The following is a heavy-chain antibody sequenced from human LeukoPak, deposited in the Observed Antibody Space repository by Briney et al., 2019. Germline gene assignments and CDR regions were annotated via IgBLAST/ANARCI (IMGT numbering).Heavy chain of an antibody. Sequence: SETLSLTCSVSGGSMSGYYWSWIRQFPGKGPEWIGYIYYSGTTTYNPSLGSRVTISVDTSKGQFSLKLNSVTAADTAVYFCARVTKNRGYYLDVWGKGTTVTISS. CDR2: IYYSGTT. D-gene: IGHD3-22*01. J-gene: IGHJ6*03. CDR3: ARVTKNRGYYLDV. V-gene: IGHV4-59*01. CDR1: GGSMSGYY.